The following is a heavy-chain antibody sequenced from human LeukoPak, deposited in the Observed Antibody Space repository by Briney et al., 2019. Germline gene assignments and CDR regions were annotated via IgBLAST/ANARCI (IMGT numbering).Heavy chain of an antibody. Sequence: SGTLSLTCAVSGGSISSGNWWSWVRQPPGKGLEWIGEIYHSGSTSYNPSLKSRVTISVDTSKNQFSLKLSSVTAADTAVYYCARLKNSWYYFDYWGQGTLVTVSS. V-gene: IGHV4-4*02. CDR1: GGSISSGNW. J-gene: IGHJ4*02. D-gene: IGHD6-13*01. CDR2: IYHSGST. CDR3: ARLKNSWYYFDY.